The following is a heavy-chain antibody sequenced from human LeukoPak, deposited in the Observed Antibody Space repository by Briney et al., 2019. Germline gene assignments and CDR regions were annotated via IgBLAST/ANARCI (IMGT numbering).Heavy chain of an antibody. V-gene: IGHV4-59*01. CDR3: ARRPSSFYGMDV. D-gene: IGHD6-6*01. Sequence: SETLSLTCTVSGGSISSYYWSWIRQPPGKGLEWIGYIYYSGSTNYNPSLKSRVTISVDTSKNQFSLKLSSVTAADTAVYYCARRPSSFYGMDVWGQGTTVTVSS. CDR1: GGSISSYY. CDR2: IYYSGST. J-gene: IGHJ6*02.